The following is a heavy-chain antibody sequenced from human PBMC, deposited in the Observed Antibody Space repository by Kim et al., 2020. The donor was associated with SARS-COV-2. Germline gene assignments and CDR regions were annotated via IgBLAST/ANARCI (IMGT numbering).Heavy chain of an antibody. Sequence: SETLSLTCAVYGGSFSGYYWSWIRQPPGKGLEWIGEINHSGSTNYNPSLKSRVTISVDTSKNQFSLKLSSVTAADTAVYYCARSGYSSGWYGDGTPALLGYWGQGTLVTVSS. J-gene: IGHJ4*02. CDR3: ARSGYSSGWYGDGTPALLGY. CDR1: GGSFSGYY. CDR2: INHSGST. V-gene: IGHV4-34*01. D-gene: IGHD6-19*01.